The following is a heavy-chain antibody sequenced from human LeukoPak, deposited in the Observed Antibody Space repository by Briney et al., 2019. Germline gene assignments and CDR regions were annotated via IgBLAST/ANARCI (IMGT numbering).Heavy chain of an antibody. CDR3: ARDLRVVITGSFDS. CDR1: GFTFSSYW. J-gene: IGHJ4*02. D-gene: IGHD3-22*01. CDR2: INWNGDST. V-gene: IGHV3-20*04. Sequence: GGSLRLSCAASGFTFSSYWVHWVRQAPGKGLEWVSGINWNGDSTDYADSVKGRFTISRDNAKNSLYLQMNSLRAEDTALYYCARDLRVVITGSFDSWGQGTLVTVSS.